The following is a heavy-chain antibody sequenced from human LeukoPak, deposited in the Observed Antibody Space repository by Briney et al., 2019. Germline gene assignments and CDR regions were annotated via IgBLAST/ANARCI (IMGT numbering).Heavy chain of an antibody. V-gene: IGHV4-59*01. D-gene: IGHD6-19*01. CDR3: ARARSGWWDPFDY. J-gene: IGHJ4*02. Sequence: SETLSLTCTVSGGSISSYYWSWIRQPPGKGLEWIGYIYYSGSTNYNPSLKSRVTISVDTSKNQFSLKLSSVTAADTVVYYCARARSGWWDPFDYWGQGTLVTVSS. CDR2: IYYSGST. CDR1: GGSISSYY.